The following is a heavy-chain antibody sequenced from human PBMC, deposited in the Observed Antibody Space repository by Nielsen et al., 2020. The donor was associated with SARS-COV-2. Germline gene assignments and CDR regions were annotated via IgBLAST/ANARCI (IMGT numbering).Heavy chain of an antibody. J-gene: IGHJ3*02. D-gene: IGHD5-12*01. CDR3: AKQYSDNYYDAFDI. CDR2: ISGSGGST. Sequence: GGSLRLSFAASGFTFRSYAMRWVRQAPGKGLEWVSAISGSGGSTYYADSVKGRFTISRDNSKNTLFLQMNSLRAEDTAVYYCAKQYSDNYYDAFDIWGQGTMVTASS. CDR1: GFTFRSYA. V-gene: IGHV3-23*01.